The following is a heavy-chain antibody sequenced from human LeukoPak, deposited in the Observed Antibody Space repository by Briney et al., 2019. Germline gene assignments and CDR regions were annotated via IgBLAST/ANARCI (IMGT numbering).Heavy chain of an antibody. CDR2: ISAYNGNT. V-gene: IGHV1-18*01. CDR3: ARGMARGVIIPDLVDY. J-gene: IGHJ4*02. Sequence: ASVKVSCKASGYTFTSYGISWVRQAPGQGLEWMGWISAYNGNTNYAQKFQGRVTMTRDTSISTAYMELSRLRSDDTAVYYCARGMARGVIIPDLVDYWGQGTLVTVSS. CDR1: GYTFTSYG. D-gene: IGHD3-10*01.